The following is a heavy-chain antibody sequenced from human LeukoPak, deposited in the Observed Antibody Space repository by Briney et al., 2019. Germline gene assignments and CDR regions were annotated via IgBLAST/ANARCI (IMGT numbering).Heavy chain of an antibody. CDR1: GFTFSSYA. J-gene: IGHJ4*02. CDR3: AKGWVGYYDFWSGYYPFDY. D-gene: IGHD3-3*01. Sequence: GGSLRLSCAASGFTFSSYAMNWVRQAPGKGLEWVSAISGSGGSTYYADSVKGRFTISRDNSKNTLYLQMNSLRAEDTAVYYCAKGWVGYYDFWSGYYPFDYWGQGTLVTVSS. V-gene: IGHV3-23*01. CDR2: ISGSGGST.